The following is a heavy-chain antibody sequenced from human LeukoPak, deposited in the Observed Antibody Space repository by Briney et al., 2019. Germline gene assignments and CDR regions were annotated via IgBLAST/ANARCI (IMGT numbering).Heavy chain of an antibody. V-gene: IGHV3-66*01. Sequence: GGSLRLSCAASGFTVSSNYMSWVRQAPGKGLEWISVIYSGGSTYYADSVKGRFTISRDNSKNTLYLQMNSLRAEDTAVYYCARDRRYCSSTSCYNAFDIWGQGTMVTVSS. CDR1: GFTVSSNY. J-gene: IGHJ3*02. D-gene: IGHD2-2*02. CDR3: ARDRRYCSSTSCYNAFDI. CDR2: IYSGGST.